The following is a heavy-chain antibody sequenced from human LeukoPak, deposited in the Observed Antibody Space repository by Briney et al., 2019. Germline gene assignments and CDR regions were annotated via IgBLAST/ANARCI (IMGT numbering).Heavy chain of an antibody. D-gene: IGHD6-19*01. V-gene: IGHV4-34*01. Sequence: SETLSLTCAVYGGSFSGYYWSWIRQPPGKGLEWIGEINHSGSTNYNPSLKGRVTISVDTSKNQFSLKLSSVTAADTAVYYCARGRDSSGWSYYYYYGMDVWGQGTTVTVSS. CDR3: ARGRDSSGWSYYYYYGMDV. CDR1: GGSFSGYY. CDR2: INHSGST. J-gene: IGHJ6*02.